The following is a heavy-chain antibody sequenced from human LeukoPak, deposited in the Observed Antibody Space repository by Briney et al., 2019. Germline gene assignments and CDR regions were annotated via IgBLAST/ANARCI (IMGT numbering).Heavy chain of an antibody. J-gene: IGHJ4*02. CDR1: GFTFSSYS. CDR3: VRGTSAWRGVDY. Sequence: PGGSLRLSCAASGFTFSSYSMNWVRQAPGKGLVWVTNISPNGETTYYADSVKGRFTISRDNAKNTLYLEMNSLRAEDTAIYYCVRGTSAWRGVDYWGQGTLVNVPS. CDR2: ISPNGETT. D-gene: IGHD6-19*01. V-gene: IGHV3-74*01.